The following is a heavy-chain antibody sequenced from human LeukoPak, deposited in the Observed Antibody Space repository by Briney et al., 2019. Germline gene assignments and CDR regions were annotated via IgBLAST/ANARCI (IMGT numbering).Heavy chain of an antibody. CDR1: GYTFTGYY. V-gene: IGHV1-2*02. CDR3: ARDNPPYYYGSGSYTY. J-gene: IGHJ4*02. CDR2: INPNSGGT. D-gene: IGHD3-10*01. Sequence: ASVKVSCKASGYTFTGYYMHWVRQAPGQGLEWMGWINPNSGGTNYAQKFQGRVTMTRDTSISTAYMELSRLRSDDTAVYYCARDNPPYYYGSGSYTYWGQGTLVTVSS.